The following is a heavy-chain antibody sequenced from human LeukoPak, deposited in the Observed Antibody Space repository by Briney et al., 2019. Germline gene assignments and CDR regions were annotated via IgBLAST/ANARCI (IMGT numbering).Heavy chain of an antibody. J-gene: IGHJ4*02. V-gene: IGHV3-30*04. CDR1: GFTFSSYA. CDR3: ARGGGRGYYDSSGYYPH. D-gene: IGHD3-22*01. Sequence: GGSLRLSCAASGFTFSSYAMHWVRQAPGKGLEWVAVISYDGSNKYYADSVKGRFTISRDNSKNTLYLQTNSLRAEDTAVYYCARGGGRGYYDSSGYYPHWGQGTLVTVSS. CDR2: ISYDGSNK.